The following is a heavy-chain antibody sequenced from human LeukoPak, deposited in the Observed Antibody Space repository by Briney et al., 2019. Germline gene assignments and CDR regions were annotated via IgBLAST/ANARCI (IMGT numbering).Heavy chain of an antibody. CDR2: ISGSGYVT. V-gene: IGHV3-23*01. CDR3: AKDSSLGGWYFDY. Sequence: GGSLRLSCAASGFTFSSYAMSWVRQAPGKGLEWVSSISGSGYVTYYADSVKGRFTISRDNSKNTLYLQMNSLRAEDTAVYYCAKDSSLGGWYFDYWGQGTLVTVSS. D-gene: IGHD6-19*01. J-gene: IGHJ4*02. CDR1: GFTFSSYA.